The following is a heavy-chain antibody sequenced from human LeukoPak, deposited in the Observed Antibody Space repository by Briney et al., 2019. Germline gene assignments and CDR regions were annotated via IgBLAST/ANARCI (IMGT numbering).Heavy chain of an antibody. CDR2: IHYSGST. CDR1: GGSISSYY. CDR3: ARMSIAARPIDY. D-gene: IGHD6-6*01. Sequence: SETLSLTCTVSGGSISSYYWSWIRQPPGKGLEWIGYIHYSGSTSDNPSLKSRVTMSLNTSKNQFSLRLSSVTAADTAVYYCARMSIAARPIDYWGQGTLVTVSS. V-gene: IGHV4-59*01. J-gene: IGHJ4*02.